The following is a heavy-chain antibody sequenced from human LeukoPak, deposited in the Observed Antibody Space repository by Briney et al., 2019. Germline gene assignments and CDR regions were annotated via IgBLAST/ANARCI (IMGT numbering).Heavy chain of an antibody. CDR3: ARGDKISGDY. CDR1: GFTFSTYW. J-gene: IGHJ4*02. Sequence: GGSLRLSCAASGFTFSTYWMSWVRQAPRKGLEWVANIHQDGNEKYYVDSVKDRFTISRDNAKNSLYLQMNSLRAEDTAVYYCARGDKISGDYWGQGTLVTVSS. CDR2: IHQDGNEK. D-gene: IGHD2-15*01. V-gene: IGHV3-7*04.